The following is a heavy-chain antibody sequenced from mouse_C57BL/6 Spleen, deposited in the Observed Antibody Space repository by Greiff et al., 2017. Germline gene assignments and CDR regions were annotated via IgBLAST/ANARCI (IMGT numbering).Heavy chain of an antibody. CDR1: GFTFTDYY. V-gene: IGHV7-3*01. J-gene: IGHJ4*01. Sequence: EVMLVESGGGLVQPGGSLSLSCAASGFTFTDYYMSWVRQPPGQALEWLGFLSNKANGYTTAYSASVKGRFTISRDNSQRILYLQMNALRAADSATYYWAIQLRAAMDYWGQGTSVTVSS. CDR2: LSNKANGYTT. D-gene: IGHD4-1*02. CDR3: AIQLRAAMDY.